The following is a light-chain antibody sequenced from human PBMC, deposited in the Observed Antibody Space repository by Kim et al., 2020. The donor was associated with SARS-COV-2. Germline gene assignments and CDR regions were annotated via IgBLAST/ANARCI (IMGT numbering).Light chain of an antibody. CDR3: NSRDSNDNVL. Sequence: VALGRTVRITCQGDSLRSYYATWYQQKPGQAPIVVMYGKNNRPSGIPDRFSGSSSGNTASLTITGTQAGDEADYYCNSRDSNDNVLFGGGTKLTVL. CDR1: SLRSYY. CDR2: GKN. J-gene: IGLJ2*01. V-gene: IGLV3-19*01.